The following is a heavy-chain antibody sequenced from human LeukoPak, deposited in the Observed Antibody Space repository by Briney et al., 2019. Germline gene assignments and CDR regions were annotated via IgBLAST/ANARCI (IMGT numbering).Heavy chain of an antibody. CDR1: GDSITNSNYY. J-gene: IGHJ3*02. D-gene: IGHD1-26*01. CDR3: ASYSGIYSAFEI. V-gene: IGHV4-39*07. Sequence: SSETPSLTCTASGDSITNSNYYWGWVRQSPGRGLEWLGNIFYNGGPYYNPSFKSRVVISVDTSKNHFSLTLNAVTAADTAVYHCASYSGIYSAFEIWSQGTLVTVSS. CDR2: IFYNGGP.